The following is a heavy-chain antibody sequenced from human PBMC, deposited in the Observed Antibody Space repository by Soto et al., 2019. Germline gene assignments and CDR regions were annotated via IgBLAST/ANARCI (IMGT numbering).Heavy chain of an antibody. Sequence: SLTLPLTWAVTGGSLSGHYWSWISQPPGKGLEWIGEVKDGGHTNYNPSLKSRVTISVDTPKNQFSLKLTSVTAADTAVYYCARHPRTSGGERTFDYWGQGTMVTVSP. D-gene: IGHD2-21*01. CDR1: GGSLSGHY. V-gene: IGHV4-34*01. CDR3: ARHPRTSGGERTFDY. J-gene: IGHJ4*02. CDR2: VKDGGHT.